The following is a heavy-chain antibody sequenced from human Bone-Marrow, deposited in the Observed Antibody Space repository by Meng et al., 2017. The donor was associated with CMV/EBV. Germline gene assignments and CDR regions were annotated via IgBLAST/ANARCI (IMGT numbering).Heavy chain of an antibody. J-gene: IGHJ1*01. V-gene: IGHV1-8*01. Sequence: ASVKVSCKASGYTFTSYDINWVRQATGQGLEWMGWMNPNSGNTGYAQKFQGRVTMTRNTSISTAYMELSSLRSEDTAVYYCASQSCSSTSCSYSDAESFHHWGQGTLVTVSS. CDR3: ASQSCSSTSCSYSDAESFHH. CDR2: MNPNSGNT. CDR1: GYTFTSYD. D-gene: IGHD2-2*01.